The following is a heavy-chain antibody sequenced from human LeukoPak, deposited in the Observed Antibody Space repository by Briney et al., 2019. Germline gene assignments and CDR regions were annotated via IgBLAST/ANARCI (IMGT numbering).Heavy chain of an antibody. Sequence: GGSLRLXCAATGFTCSSYAMRWVRQAPGKGLEWVSAISGSGGSTYYADSVKGRFTISRDNSKNTLYLQMNSLRAEDTAVYYCAKRGSSGWYSNSYYMDVWGKGTTITVSS. D-gene: IGHD6-19*01. CDR1: GFTCSSYA. J-gene: IGHJ6*03. CDR3: AKRGSSGWYSNSYYMDV. V-gene: IGHV3-23*01. CDR2: ISGSGGST.